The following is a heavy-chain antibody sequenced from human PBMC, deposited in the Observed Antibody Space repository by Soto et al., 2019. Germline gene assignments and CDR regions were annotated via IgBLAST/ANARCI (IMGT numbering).Heavy chain of an antibody. CDR3: ARILFGRSVAGGYFYMDV. Sequence: HVTLKESGPVLVKPTETLTLTCTVSGFSLSNGKVGVSWIRQPPGKALEWLAHIFSNDEKSYRTSLKSRLTISEDTSKSQVVLTMTNVDAVDTATYYCARILFGRSVAGGYFYMDVWGKGPLSPSP. D-gene: IGHD6-19*01. CDR2: IFSNDEK. V-gene: IGHV2-26*01. CDR1: GFSLSNGKVG. J-gene: IGHJ6*03.